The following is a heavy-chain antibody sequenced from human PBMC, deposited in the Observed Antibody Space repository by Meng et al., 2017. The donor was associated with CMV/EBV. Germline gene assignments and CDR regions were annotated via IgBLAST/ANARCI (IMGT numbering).Heavy chain of an antibody. V-gene: IGHV3-11*01. CDR3: ARDWIHRYGYFDQ. Sequence: CAASGFISGDYYITWIRQAPGKGLEWVSYISGSGSMICYADSVKGRFTISRDNAKNSVYLEMNSLRAEDTAVYYCARDWIHRYGYFDQWGQGALVTVSS. CDR1: GFISGDYY. CDR2: ISGSGSMI. D-gene: IGHD5-18*01. J-gene: IGHJ4*02.